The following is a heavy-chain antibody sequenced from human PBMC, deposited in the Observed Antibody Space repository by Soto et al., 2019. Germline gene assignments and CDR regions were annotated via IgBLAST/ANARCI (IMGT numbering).Heavy chain of an antibody. J-gene: IGHJ4*02. CDR2: IYYSGST. CDR3: ARAYYYDSSGYHDY. Sequence: SETLSLTCTVSGGSISSYYWSWIRQPPGKGLEWIGYIYYSGSTNYNPSLKSRVTISVDTSKNQFSLKLSSVTAADTAVYYCARAYYYDSSGYHDYWGQGTLVTVS. V-gene: IGHV4-59*01. D-gene: IGHD3-22*01. CDR1: GGSISSYY.